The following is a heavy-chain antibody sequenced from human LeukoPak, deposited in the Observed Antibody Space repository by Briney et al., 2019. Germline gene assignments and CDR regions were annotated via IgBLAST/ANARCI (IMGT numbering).Heavy chain of an antibody. CDR3: ARANDYGDQPFFDY. CDR2: ISSSSSYI. V-gene: IGHV3-21*01. CDR1: GFTFSSYS. J-gene: IGHJ4*02. Sequence: GGSLRLSCAASGFTFSSYSMNWVRQAPGKGLEWVSSISSSSSYIYCADSVKGRFTISRDNAKNSLYLQMNSLRAEGTAVYYCARANDYGDQPFFDYWGQGTLVTVSS. D-gene: IGHD4-17*01.